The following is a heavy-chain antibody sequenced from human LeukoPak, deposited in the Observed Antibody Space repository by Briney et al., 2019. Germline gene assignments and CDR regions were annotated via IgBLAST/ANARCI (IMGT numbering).Heavy chain of an antibody. CDR2: ISSSGSTI. D-gene: IGHD3-16*02. CDR3: ARVWGSYRPLNDY. J-gene: IGHJ4*02. V-gene: IGHV3-11*01. CDR1: GFTLSDYY. Sequence: GGSLRLSCAASGFTLSDYYMSWIRQAPGKGLEWVSYISSSGSTIDYADSVKGRFTISRDNAKNSLYLQMSSLRAEDTAVYYCARVWGSYRPLNDYWGQGTLVTVSS.